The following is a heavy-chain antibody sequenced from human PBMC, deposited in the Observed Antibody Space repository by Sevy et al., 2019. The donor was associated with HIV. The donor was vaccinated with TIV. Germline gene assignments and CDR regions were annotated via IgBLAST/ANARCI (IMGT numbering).Heavy chain of an antibody. CDR3: ARGGYYDSKGLFDY. CDR1: GGSISSYY. J-gene: IGHJ4*02. D-gene: IGHD3-22*01. Sequence: SETLSLTCTVSGGSISSYYWSWIRQPPGKGLEWIGYIYYSGSTNYNPSRKSRVTISVDTSKNQFSLKLSSVAAAVTAVYYCARGGYYDSKGLFDYWGQGTLVTVSS. V-gene: IGHV4-59*01. CDR2: IYYSGST.